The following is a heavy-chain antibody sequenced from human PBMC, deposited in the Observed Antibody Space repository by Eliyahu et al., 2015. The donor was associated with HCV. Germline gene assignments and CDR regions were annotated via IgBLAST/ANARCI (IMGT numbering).Heavy chain of an antibody. CDR1: GXTFSNYE. V-gene: IGHV3-48*03. CDR2: ISSSGDTI. Sequence: VQLVESGGGLVQPGGSLRLSCAAXGXTFSNYEMXWXRXAPGKGXEWVLYISSSGDTIYYADSVKGRFTISRDNAKKSLYLQMNSLRADDTAMYYCARDEVYGAKSAFDIWGQGTMVTVSS. CDR3: ARDEVYGAKSAFDI. J-gene: IGHJ3*02. D-gene: IGHD4-23*01.